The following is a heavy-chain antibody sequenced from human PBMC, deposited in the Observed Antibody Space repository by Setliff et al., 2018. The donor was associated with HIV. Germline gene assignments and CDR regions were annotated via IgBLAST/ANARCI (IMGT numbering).Heavy chain of an antibody. CDR3: VRTRTIAVAGPPPEWYFDL. D-gene: IGHD6-19*01. CDR2: IYHSGNT. Sequence: PSETLSLTCAVSGPYSISSGFYWGWIRQPPGKGLEWIGNIYHSGNTYYNPSLKSRVTISVDTSKNQFSLKLRSVTAADTAVYYCVRTRTIAVAGPPPEWYFDLWGRGTLVTVSS. CDR1: GPYSISSGFY. V-gene: IGHV4-38-2*01. J-gene: IGHJ2*01.